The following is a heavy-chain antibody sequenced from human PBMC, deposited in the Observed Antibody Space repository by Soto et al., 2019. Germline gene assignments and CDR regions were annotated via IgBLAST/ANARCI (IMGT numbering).Heavy chain of an antibody. V-gene: IGHV4-59*08. J-gene: IGHJ4*02. D-gene: IGHD3-9*01. Sequence: SETLCLTCTVSGGSISSYYWSWIRQPPGKGLEWIGYIYYSGSTNYNPSLKSRVTISVDTSKNQFSLKLSSVTAADTAVYYCARHRKYYDILTGPTNYFDYWGQGTLVTVS. CDR3: ARHRKYYDILTGPTNYFDY. CDR2: IYYSGST. CDR1: GGSISSYY.